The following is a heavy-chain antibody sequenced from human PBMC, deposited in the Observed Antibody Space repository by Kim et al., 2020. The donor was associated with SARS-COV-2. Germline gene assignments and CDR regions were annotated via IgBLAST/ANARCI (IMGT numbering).Heavy chain of an antibody. Sequence: SETLSLTCAVYGGSFSGYYWSWIRQPPGKGLEWIGEINHSGSTNYNPSLKSRVTISVDTSKNQFSLKLSSVIAADTAVYCARGTRQWLVRGPYYYYMDVWGKGTTVTVSS. V-gene: IGHV4-34*01. CDR3: ARGTRQWLVRGPYYYYMDV. D-gene: IGHD6-19*01. CDR2: INHSGST. CDR1: GGSFSGYY. J-gene: IGHJ6*03.